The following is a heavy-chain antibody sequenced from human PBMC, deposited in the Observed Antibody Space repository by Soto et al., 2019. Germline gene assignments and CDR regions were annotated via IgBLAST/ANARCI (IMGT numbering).Heavy chain of an antibody. Sequence: SETLSLTCTVSGGPISTPGYSWSWIRQPPGKAPEWIGYVYHNGNAYPKQSIKRRVTISLDGAKNTFSLKMTSVTAADTGIYYCAARPYYYYGLDVWGQGTTVTVSS. J-gene: IGHJ6*01. V-gene: IGHV4-30-2*01. CDR3: AARPYYYYGLDV. D-gene: IGHD3-10*01. CDR1: GGPISTPGYS. CDR2: VYHNGNA.